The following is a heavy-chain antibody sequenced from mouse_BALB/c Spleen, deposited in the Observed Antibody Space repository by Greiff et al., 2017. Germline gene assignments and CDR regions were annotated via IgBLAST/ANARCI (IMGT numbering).Heavy chain of an antibody. V-gene: IGHV5-6-4*01. J-gene: IGHJ2*01. CDR3: TRDDYGNSYFDY. CDR2: ISSGGSYT. CDR1: GFTFSSYT. Sequence: EVQLQESGGGLVKPGGSLKLSCAASGFTFSSYTMSWVRQTPEKRLEWVATISSGGSYTYYPDSVKGRFTISRDNAKNTLYLQMSSLKSEDTAMYYCTRDDYGNSYFDYWGQGTTLTVSS. D-gene: IGHD2-1*01.